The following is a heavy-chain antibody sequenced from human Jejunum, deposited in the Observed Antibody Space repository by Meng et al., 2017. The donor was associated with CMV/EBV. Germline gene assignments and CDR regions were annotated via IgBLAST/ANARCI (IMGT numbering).Heavy chain of an antibody. J-gene: IGHJ4*02. CDR2: MNNSESG. CDR1: GGCSSRGGCC. V-gene: IGHV4-31*02. D-gene: IGHD2-2*01. Sequence: GSGGCSSRGGCCWSWSGQRPGKGMGWKGYMNNSESGYYNPYLKSRVSITLDTDKNQFSLKLSSRTAADADVYYYARTSDTSWGYFEYWGQGTLVTVSS. CDR3: ARTSDTSWGYFEY.